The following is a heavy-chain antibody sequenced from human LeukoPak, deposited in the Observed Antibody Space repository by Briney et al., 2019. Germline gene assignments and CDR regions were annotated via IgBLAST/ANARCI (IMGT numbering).Heavy chain of an antibody. CDR2: INDRGST. CDR1: GGSFSGYY. CDR3: ARVGGYLYYFDY. Sequence: SETLSLTCAVNGGSFSGYYWTWIRQPPGKGLEWIGEINDRGSTNYNPSLKSRVTISVDMSNNQLSLNLRSVTAADTAVYYCARVGGYLYYFDYWGQGTLVTVSS. V-gene: IGHV4-34*01. J-gene: IGHJ4*02. D-gene: IGHD2-21*02.